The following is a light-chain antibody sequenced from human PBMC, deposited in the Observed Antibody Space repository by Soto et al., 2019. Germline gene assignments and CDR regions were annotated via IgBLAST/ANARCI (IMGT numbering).Light chain of an antibody. CDR1: SSDIGAYDS. V-gene: IGLV2-14*01. CDR2: AVS. Sequence: QSVLTQPASVSGSPGQSITISCTGTSSDIGAYDSVSWYQQHPGKAPKLLIYAVSTRPSGVSNRFSGSKSGNTASLTISGLQPEDETDYYCSSHTSTNTLLFGGGTKVTVL. CDR3: SSHTSTNTLL. J-gene: IGLJ2*01.